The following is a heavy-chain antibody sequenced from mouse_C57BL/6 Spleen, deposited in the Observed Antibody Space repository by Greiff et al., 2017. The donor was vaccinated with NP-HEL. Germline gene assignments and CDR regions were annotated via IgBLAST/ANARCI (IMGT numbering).Heavy chain of an antibody. CDR1: GYTFTNYW. J-gene: IGHJ2*01. Sequence: VQLQQSGAELVRPGTSVKMSCKASGYTFTNYWIGWAKQRPGHGLEWIGDIYPGGGYTNYNEKFKSKATLTADKSSSTAYMQFSSLTSEDSAIYYCARSGYGSSLYYFDYWGQGTTLTVSS. V-gene: IGHV1-63*01. CDR3: ARSGYGSSLYYFDY. CDR2: IYPGGGYT. D-gene: IGHD1-1*01.